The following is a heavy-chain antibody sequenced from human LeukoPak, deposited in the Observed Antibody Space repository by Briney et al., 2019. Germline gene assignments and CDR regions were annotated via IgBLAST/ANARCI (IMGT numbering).Heavy chain of an antibody. CDR3: ATLMSYGSGSYSAY. CDR2: ISGSGGST. CDR1: GFTFSSYA. J-gene: IGHJ4*02. Sequence: GGSLRLSCAASGFTFSSYAMSWVRQAPGKGLEWVSAISGSGGSTYYADSVKGRFTISRDNSKNTLYLQMNSLRAEDTAVYYCATLMSYGSGSYSAYWGQGTLVTVSS. V-gene: IGHV3-23*01. D-gene: IGHD3-10*01.